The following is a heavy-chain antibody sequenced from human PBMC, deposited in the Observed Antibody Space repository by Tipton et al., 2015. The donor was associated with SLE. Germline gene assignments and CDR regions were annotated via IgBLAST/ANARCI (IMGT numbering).Heavy chain of an antibody. CDR3: ARRRGSSWYEDYFDY. CDR2: IHYSGSP. J-gene: IGHJ4*02. CDR1: GDSISGHY. V-gene: IGHV4-59*11. D-gene: IGHD6-13*01. Sequence: TLSLTCTVSGDSISGHYWSWIRQSPGKGLEWIAYIHYSGSPSYNPSLESRVTILVDTSKNQFSLKLNSVTAADMAVYYCARRRGSSWYEDYFDYWGQGTLVTVSS.